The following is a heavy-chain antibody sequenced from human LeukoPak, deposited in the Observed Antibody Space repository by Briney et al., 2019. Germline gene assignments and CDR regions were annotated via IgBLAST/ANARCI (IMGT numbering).Heavy chain of an antibody. V-gene: IGHV4-34*01. CDR2: INHSGST. J-gene: IGHJ4*02. D-gene: IGHD1-26*01. Sequence: PSETLSLTCAVYGGSFSGYYWSWIRQPPGKGLEWIGEINHSGSTNYNPSLKSRVTISVDTSKNQFSLKLSSVTAADTAVYYCARTAKWGVVGAPLGYWGQGTLVTVSS. CDR3: ARTAKWGVVGAPLGY. CDR1: GGSFSGYY.